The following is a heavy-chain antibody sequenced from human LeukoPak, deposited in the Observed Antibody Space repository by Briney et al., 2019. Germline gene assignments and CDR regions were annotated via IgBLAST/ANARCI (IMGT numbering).Heavy chain of an antibody. CDR2: INNVGSHI. Sequence: PGGSLRLSCAASGFTFSSSAMNWVRQAPGKGPEWVSSINNVGSHIYYADSVKGRFTISRDNAKNSLYLQMNSLRAEDTAVYYCAREPSGITMVRGRSRKPYYFDYWGQGTLVTVSS. V-gene: IGHV3-21*01. CDR1: GFTFSSSA. CDR3: AREPSGITMVRGRSRKPYYFDY. J-gene: IGHJ4*02. D-gene: IGHD3-10*01.